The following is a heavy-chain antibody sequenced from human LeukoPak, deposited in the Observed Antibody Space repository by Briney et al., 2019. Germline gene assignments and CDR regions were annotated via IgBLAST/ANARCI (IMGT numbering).Heavy chain of an antibody. CDR3: ARDDDYGGNSPDY. J-gene: IGHJ4*02. CDR1: GYTLTELS. Sequence: ASVKVSCKVSGYTLTELSMHWVRQAPGQGLEWMGWINPNSGGTNYAQKFQGRVTMTRDTSISTAYMELSRLRSDDTAVYYCARDDDYGGNSPDYWGQGTLVTVSS. D-gene: IGHD4-23*01. CDR2: INPNSGGT. V-gene: IGHV1-2*02.